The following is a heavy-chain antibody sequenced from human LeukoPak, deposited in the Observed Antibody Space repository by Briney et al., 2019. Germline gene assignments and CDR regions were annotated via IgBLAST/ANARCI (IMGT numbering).Heavy chain of an antibody. D-gene: IGHD3-22*01. CDR1: GFTFSSYE. J-gene: IGHJ4*02. CDR3: ARDVYNDDGTDY. V-gene: IGHV3-48*03. CDR2: ISSSGSTI. Sequence: GGSLRLSCAASGFTFSSYEMHWVRQAPGKGLQWVSYISSSGSTIYYAGSVKGRFTISRDNAKNSLYLQMNSLRAEDTAVYYCARDVYNDDGTDYWGQGTLVTVAS.